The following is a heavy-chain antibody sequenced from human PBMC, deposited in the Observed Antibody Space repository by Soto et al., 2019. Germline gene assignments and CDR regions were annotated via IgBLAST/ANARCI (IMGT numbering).Heavy chain of an antibody. Sequence: SETLSLTSTVSGGSISSGYYYWSWIRQPPGKGLEWIGYIYYSGSRNYNPSLKSRVTISVDTSKNQFSLKLSSVTAADTAVYYCARDRRYYYDSSGYYSNAEYFQHWGQGTLVTVSS. CDR3: ARDRRYYYDSSGYYSNAEYFQH. CDR2: IYYSGSR. CDR1: GGSISSGYYY. D-gene: IGHD3-22*01. V-gene: IGHV4-30-4*01. J-gene: IGHJ1*01.